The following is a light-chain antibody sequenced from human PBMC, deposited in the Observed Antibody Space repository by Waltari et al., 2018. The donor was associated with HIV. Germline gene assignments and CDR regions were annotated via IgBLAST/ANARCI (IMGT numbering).Light chain of an antibody. CDR3: CSYAGSSNWV. CDR2: EVI. Sequence: QSALTQPASVSGSPGQSITISCTGSSSDVGSYNLVSWYQQHPGKAPKLMIYEVINRPSGVSNRFSGSKSGNPASLTISGLQAEDEADYYCCSYAGSSNWVFGGGTKLTVL. V-gene: IGLV2-23*02. J-gene: IGLJ3*02. CDR1: SSDVGSYNL.